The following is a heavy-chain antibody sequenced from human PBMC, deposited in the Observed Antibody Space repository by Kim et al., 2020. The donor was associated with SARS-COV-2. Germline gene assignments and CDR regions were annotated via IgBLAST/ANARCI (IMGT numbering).Heavy chain of an antibody. D-gene: IGHD3-22*01. J-gene: IGHJ6*02. CDR2: INHSGSA. CDR3: ARIPMTYYYYYDVDV. V-gene: IGHV4-34*01. CDR1: GGSFSVYY. Sequence: SETLSLTCAVDGGSFSVYYWSWIRQPPGKGLEWIGEINHSGSANYNPSLRGRLTISADRSTNQFSLKLRSVTAADTAVYYCARIPMTYYYYYDVDVWGQGTTVTVSS.